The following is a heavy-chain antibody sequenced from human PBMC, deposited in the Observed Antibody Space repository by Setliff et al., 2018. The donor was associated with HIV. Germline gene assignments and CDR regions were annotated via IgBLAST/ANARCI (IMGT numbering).Heavy chain of an antibody. CDR1: GYTFTNYW. J-gene: IGHJ3*01. CDR2: IHPRDFDI. Sequence: GESLKISCKASGYTFTNYWTAWVHQMPGKGLEWMGIIHPRDFDIKYSQSFQGQVTISADKSLSTAYLQWNSLKASDTALYYCARLDSSGYYRSFDVWGQGTMVTVSS. CDR3: ARLDSSGYYRSFDV. V-gene: IGHV5-51*07. D-gene: IGHD3-22*01.